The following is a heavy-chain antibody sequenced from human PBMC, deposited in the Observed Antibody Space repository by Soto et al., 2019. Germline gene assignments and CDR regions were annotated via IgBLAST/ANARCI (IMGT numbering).Heavy chain of an antibody. V-gene: IGHV4-4*07. CDR1: GGSISSYY. CDR3: ASSPPYSHLFDP. Sequence: SETLSLTCTVSGGSISSYYWSWIRQPAGKGLEWIGRVYTSGSTNYNPSLKSRVTMSVDTSKNQFSLKLSSVTAADTAVHYRASSPPYSHLFDPWGQGTLVTSPQ. J-gene: IGHJ5*02. CDR2: VYTSGST. D-gene: IGHD5-18*01.